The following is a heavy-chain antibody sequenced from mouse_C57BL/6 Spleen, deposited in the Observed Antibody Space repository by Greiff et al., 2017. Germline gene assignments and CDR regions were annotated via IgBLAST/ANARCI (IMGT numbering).Heavy chain of an antibody. Sequence: QVQLKQPGAELVKPGASVKLSCKASGYTFTSYWMQWVKQRPGQGLEWIGEIDPSDSYTNYNQKFKGKAPLTVDTSSSTAYMQLSSLTSEDSAVYYCASWVDYWGQGTTLTVSS. CDR3: ASWVDY. CDR2: IDPSDSYT. CDR1: GYTFTSYW. D-gene: IGHD4-1*01. J-gene: IGHJ2*01. V-gene: IGHV1-50*01.